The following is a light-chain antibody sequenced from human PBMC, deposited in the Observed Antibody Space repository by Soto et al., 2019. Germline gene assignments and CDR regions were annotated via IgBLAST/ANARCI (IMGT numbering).Light chain of an antibody. Sequence: DIQMTQTQSSLSASVGDRVTITCQATQHISNYLNWYQQKPGKAPRLLIYDVSKLQTGVPSSFSGSGSGTDFTVTISSLLPEDIATYDFQHSGNLPYTFGPGTKLEIK. CDR1: QHISNY. V-gene: IGKV1-33*01. CDR2: DVS. CDR3: QHSGNLPYT. J-gene: IGKJ2*01.